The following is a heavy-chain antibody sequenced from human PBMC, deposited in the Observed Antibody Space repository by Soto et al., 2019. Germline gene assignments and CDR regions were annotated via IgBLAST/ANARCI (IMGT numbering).Heavy chain of an antibody. CDR1: GYSIISDYY. Sequence: TSETLSLTCAVSGYSIISDYYWGWIRQPPGKGLEYIGNIDHSGTTYFSPSLRSRVTMSVDTSKNQFSLTLTSVTAADTAVYYCAGTRKTGVTGRGYVDYWGQGTLVTVSS. CDR2: IDHSGTT. J-gene: IGHJ4*02. CDR3: AGTRKTGVTGRGYVDY. V-gene: IGHV4-38-2*01. D-gene: IGHD3-10*01.